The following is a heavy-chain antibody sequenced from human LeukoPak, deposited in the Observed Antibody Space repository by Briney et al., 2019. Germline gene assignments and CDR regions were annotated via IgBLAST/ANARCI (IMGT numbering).Heavy chain of an antibody. CDR2: MNPNSGNT. D-gene: IGHD3-3*01. CDR1: GYTFTSYD. CDR3: ATGTRYYDFWSGYYSGSAGYMDV. V-gene: IGHV1-8*01. J-gene: IGHJ6*03. Sequence: ASVKVSFKASGYTFTSYDINWVRQATGQGLEWMGWMNPNSGNTGYAQKFHGRVTMTRNTSISTAYMELSSLRSEDTAVYYCATGTRYYDFWSGYYSGSAGYMDVWGKGTTVTVSS.